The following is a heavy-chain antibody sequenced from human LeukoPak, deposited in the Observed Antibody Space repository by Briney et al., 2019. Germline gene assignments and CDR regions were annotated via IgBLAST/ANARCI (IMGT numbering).Heavy chain of an antibody. CDR1: GFTVSSND. V-gene: IGHV3-66*01. Sequence: GGSLRLSCAASGFTVSSNDMSWVRQAPGKGLEWVSVIYSGGSTYYADSVKGRFTISRDNSKNTLYLQMNSLRAEDTAVYYCARDKCSSTSCYRALDYWGQGTLVTVSS. D-gene: IGHD2-2*02. J-gene: IGHJ4*02. CDR2: IYSGGST. CDR3: ARDKCSSTSCYRALDY.